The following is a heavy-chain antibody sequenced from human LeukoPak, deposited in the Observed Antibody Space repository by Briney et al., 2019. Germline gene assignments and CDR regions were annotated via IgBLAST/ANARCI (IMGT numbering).Heavy chain of an antibody. J-gene: IGHJ6*03. CDR3: ARAGYYDSSGYYYYYYMDV. V-gene: IGHV1-8*03. Sequence: ASVTVSCTASGYTFTSYDINWVRQAAGQGVEWMGWMNPNSGNTGYAQTFQGRVTITRNTSISTAYMELSSLRSEDTAVYYCARAGYYDSSGYYYYYYMDVWGKGTTVTVSS. CDR1: GYTFTSYD. D-gene: IGHD3-22*01. CDR2: MNPNSGNT.